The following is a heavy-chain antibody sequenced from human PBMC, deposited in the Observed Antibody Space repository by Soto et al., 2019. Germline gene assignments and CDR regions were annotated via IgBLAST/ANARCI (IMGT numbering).Heavy chain of an antibody. CDR1: GFTFSSYS. J-gene: IGHJ1*01. CDR3: ARDLGGGYCSGGSCYPSAEYFQH. D-gene: IGHD2-15*01. V-gene: IGHV3-48*01. Sequence: EVQLVESGGGLVQPGGSLRLSCAASGFTFSSYSMNWVRQAPGKGLEWVSYISSSSSTIYYADSVKGRFTISRDNAKNSLYLQMNSLRAEDTAVYYCARDLGGGYCSGGSCYPSAEYFQHWGQGTLVTVSS. CDR2: ISSSSSTI.